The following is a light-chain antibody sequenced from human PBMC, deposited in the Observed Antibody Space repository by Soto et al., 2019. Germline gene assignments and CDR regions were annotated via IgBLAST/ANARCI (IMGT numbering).Light chain of an antibody. J-gene: IGKJ2*01. Sequence: DLQMTQSPSTLSASVGDRVTITCRASQSVSIWLAWYQQKPGKAPRLLIYDAASLKTGVPSRFSGSGSGTNFTLTIRSLQHDDVATYYCQYDSSFGQGTKVDIK. V-gene: IGKV1-5*01. CDR3: QYDSS. CDR1: QSVSIW. CDR2: DAA.